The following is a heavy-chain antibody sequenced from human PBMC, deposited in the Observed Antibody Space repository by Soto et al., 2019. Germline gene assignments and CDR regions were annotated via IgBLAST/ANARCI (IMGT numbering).Heavy chain of an antibody. CDR1: GGPISSSSYY. V-gene: IGHV4-39*01. J-gene: IGHJ6*02. CDR2: IYYSGST. Sequence: SETLSLTCTVSGGPISSSSYYWGWIRQPPGKGLEWIGSIYYSGSTYYNPSLKSRVTISVDTSKNQFSLKLSSVTAADTAVYYCARLDYGDSRFYYYYGMDVWGQGTTVTVSS. CDR3: ARLDYGDSRFYYYYGMDV. D-gene: IGHD4-17*01.